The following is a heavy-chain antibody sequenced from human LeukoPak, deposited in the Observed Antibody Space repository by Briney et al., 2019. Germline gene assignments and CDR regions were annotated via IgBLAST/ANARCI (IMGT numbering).Heavy chain of an antibody. CDR1: GYTFTSYD. D-gene: IGHD6-19*01. V-gene: IGHV1-8*01. CDR3: AGIPGIAVGMGDK. Sequence: GASVKVSCKASGYTFTSYDINWVRQATGQGLEWMGWMNPNSGNTGYAQKFQGRVTMTRNTSISTAYMELSSLRSEDTAVYYCAGIPGIAVGMGDKWGQGTLVTVSS. CDR2: MNPNSGNT. J-gene: IGHJ4*02.